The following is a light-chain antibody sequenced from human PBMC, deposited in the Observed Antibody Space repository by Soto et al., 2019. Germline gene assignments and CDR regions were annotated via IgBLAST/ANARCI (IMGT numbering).Light chain of an antibody. V-gene: IGLV2-14*01. CDR3: SSYTTSSTPVV. CDR1: SSDVGGYNY. Sequence: QSALTQPASVSGSPGQSITISCTGTSSDVGGYNYVSWYQQHPGKGPKLMIYEVSTRPSGVSNRFSGSKSGNTASLTISGRQAEDEADYYCSSYTTSSTPVVFGGGTKLTVL. CDR2: EVS. J-gene: IGLJ2*01.